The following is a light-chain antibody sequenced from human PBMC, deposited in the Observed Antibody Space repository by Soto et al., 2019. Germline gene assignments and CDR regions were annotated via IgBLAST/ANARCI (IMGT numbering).Light chain of an antibody. J-gene: IGLJ2*01. V-gene: IGLV4-69*01. Sequence: QLVLTQSPSASASLGASVKLTCTLSSGHSSYAIAWHQQQPEKGPRYLMKVNSDGSHRKGDGIPDRFSGSSSGAERYLTISSLQSEDEADYYCQTWGTGTVVFGGGTKVTVL. CDR1: SGHSSYA. CDR3: QTWGTGTVV. CDR2: VNSDGSH.